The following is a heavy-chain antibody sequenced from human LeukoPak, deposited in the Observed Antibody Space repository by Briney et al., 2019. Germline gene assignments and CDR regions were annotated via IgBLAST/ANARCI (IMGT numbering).Heavy chain of an antibody. CDR1: GYTFTSYY. J-gene: IGHJ6*02. Sequence: ASVKVSCKASGYTFTSYYMHWVRQAPGQGLEWMGWINPNSGGTNYAQKFQGRVTMTRDTSISTAYMELSRLRSDDTAVYYCARDIVATTGYYYYYGMDVWGQGTTVTVSS. CDR2: INPNSGGT. V-gene: IGHV1-2*02. CDR3: ARDIVATTGYYYYYGMDV. D-gene: IGHD5-12*01.